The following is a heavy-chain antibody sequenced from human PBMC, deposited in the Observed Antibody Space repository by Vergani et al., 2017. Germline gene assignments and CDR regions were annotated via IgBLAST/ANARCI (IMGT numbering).Heavy chain of an antibody. D-gene: IGHD2-21*01. Sequence: QVLLVQSGAEVKKPGASVTVSCTASEYIFKNYYIHWLRQAPGQAFEWMGILNPTTGHTTSAQKFMGRVDMTRDPSTDTSTRTVQMTLSSLRSEDTAVYYCARSIGYCAGATCRAYYFDHWGQGTRVTVSS. V-gene: IGHV1-46*02. CDR1: EYIFKNYY. CDR3: ARSIGYCAGATCRAYYFDH. CDR2: LNPTTGHT. J-gene: IGHJ5*02.